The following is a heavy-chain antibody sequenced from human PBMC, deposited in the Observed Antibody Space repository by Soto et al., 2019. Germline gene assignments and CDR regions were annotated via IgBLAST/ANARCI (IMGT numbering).Heavy chain of an antibody. CDR2: IKEDGSEK. CDR3: ATAGL. Sequence: GGSLRLSCAASGLTFSVYWMSWVRQAPGKGPEWVANIKEDGSEKYYVDSVKGRFTISRDNAKNSLFLQMNSLRAEDTAVYYCATAGLWGQGSLVTVSS. V-gene: IGHV3-7*01. J-gene: IGHJ4*02. CDR1: GLTFSVYW.